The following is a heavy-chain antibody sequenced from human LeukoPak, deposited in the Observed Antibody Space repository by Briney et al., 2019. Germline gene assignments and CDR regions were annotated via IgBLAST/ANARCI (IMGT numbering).Heavy chain of an antibody. Sequence: ASVKVSCKVSGYTLTELFMHWVRQAPGKGREWMGGFDPEHGETIYAQKFQGRVTMTEDTSTDTAYMELSSLRSEDTAVYYCATGYSSSRHHWFDPWGQGTLVTVSS. J-gene: IGHJ5*02. CDR1: GYTLTELF. V-gene: IGHV1-24*01. CDR3: ATGYSSSRHHWFDP. D-gene: IGHD6-13*01. CDR2: FDPEHGET.